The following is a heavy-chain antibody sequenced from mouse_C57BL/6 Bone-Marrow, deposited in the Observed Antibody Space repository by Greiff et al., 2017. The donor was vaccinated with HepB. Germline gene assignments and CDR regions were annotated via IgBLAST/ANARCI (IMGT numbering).Heavy chain of an antibody. Sequence: EVKLVESGGGLVKPGGSLKLSCAASGFTFSSYAMSWVRQTPEKRLEWVATISDGGSYTYYPDNVKGRFTISRDNAKNNLYLQMSHLKSEDTAMYYCARARWYFDYWGQGTTLTVSS. J-gene: IGHJ2*01. CDR2: ISDGGSYT. CDR1: GFTFSSYA. D-gene: IGHD1-1*01. V-gene: IGHV5-4*03. CDR3: ARARWYFDY.